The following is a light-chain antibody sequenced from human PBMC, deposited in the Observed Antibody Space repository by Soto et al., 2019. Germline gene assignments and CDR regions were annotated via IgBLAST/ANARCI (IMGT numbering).Light chain of an antibody. V-gene: IGLV2-14*03. CDR3: TSYTSNSAVV. J-gene: IGLJ2*01. CDR2: DVS. Sequence: SALTQPASVSGSPGQSITISCTGTSSDVGGYNYVSWYQQHPGKAPKLMIYDVSNRPSGVSNRFSGSKSGNTASLTISGLQAEDEADYYCTSYTSNSAVVFGGGTKLTVL. CDR1: SSDVGGYNY.